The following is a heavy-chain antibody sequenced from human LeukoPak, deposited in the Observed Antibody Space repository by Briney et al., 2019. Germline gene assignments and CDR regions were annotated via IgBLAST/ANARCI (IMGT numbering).Heavy chain of an antibody. CDR2: IGGRGTTK. CDR1: GFTFSSYE. J-gene: IGHJ3*02. V-gene: IGHV3-48*03. Sequence: PGGSLRLSCAASGFTFSSYEMNWVAQAPGKGLEWVSYIGGRGTTKNYVDSVKGRFTISRDNAMNSLYLQMNSLRAEDTAVYYCAREGAGDAFDIWRQGTMVTVSS. D-gene: IGHD1-26*01. CDR3: AREGAGDAFDI.